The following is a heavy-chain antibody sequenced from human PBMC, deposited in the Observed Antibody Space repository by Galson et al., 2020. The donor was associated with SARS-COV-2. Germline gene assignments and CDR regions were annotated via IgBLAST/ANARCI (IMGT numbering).Heavy chain of an antibody. CDR2: IYSGGST. V-gene: IGHV3-53*04. J-gene: IGHJ6*04. CDR1: GFTVSSNY. D-gene: IGHD3-3*01. CDR3: ARHDFWSGYYLDV. Sequence: GGSLRLSCAASGFTVSSNYMSWVRHAPGTGLEWVSVIYSGGSTYYADSVKGRFTISRHNSKNTLYLQMNSLRAEDTAVYYCARHDFWSGYYLDVWGKGTTVTVSS.